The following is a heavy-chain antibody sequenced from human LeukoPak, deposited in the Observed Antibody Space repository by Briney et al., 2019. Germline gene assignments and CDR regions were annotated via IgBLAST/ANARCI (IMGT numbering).Heavy chain of an antibody. D-gene: IGHD1-26*01. CDR3: VRDGGLSGSYFDY. CDR2: IHSGAGST. Sequence: GGSLRLSCVASGFAVDTNYMNWVRQAPGKGLEWVSVIHSGAGSTNYADSVKGRFTISRDNSKNTLYLQMNSLRAEDTGVYYCVRDGGLSGSYFDYWGQGILVTVSS. V-gene: IGHV3-53*01. CDR1: GFAVDTNY. J-gene: IGHJ4*02.